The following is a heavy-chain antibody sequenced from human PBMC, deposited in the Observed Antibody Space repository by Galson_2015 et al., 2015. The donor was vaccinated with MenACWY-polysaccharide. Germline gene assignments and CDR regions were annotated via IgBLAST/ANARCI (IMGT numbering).Heavy chain of an antibody. CDR3: AKDIRYSGSYAAFDI. CDR2: ISWNSGSI. D-gene: IGHD1-26*01. J-gene: IGHJ3*02. Sequence: SLRLSCAASGLTFDDYAMHWVRQAPGKGLEWVSGISWNSGSIGYADSVKGRFTISRDNAKNSLYLQMNSLRAEDTALYYCAKDIRYSGSYAAFDIWGQGTMVTVSS. CDR1: GLTFDDYA. V-gene: IGHV3-9*01.